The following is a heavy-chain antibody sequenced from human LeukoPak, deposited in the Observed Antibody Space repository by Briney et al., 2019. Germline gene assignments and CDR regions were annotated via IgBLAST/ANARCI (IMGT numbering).Heavy chain of an antibody. J-gene: IGHJ4*02. CDR3: AREAAAAGS. CDR1: GGSFRGYY. Sequence: SETLSLTCAVYGGSFRGYYWSWIRQPPGKGLEWIGEINHSGSTNYNPSLKSRVTISVDTSKNQFSLKLSSVTAADTAVYYCAREAAAAGSWGQGTLVTVSS. D-gene: IGHD6-13*01. V-gene: IGHV4-34*01. CDR2: INHSGST.